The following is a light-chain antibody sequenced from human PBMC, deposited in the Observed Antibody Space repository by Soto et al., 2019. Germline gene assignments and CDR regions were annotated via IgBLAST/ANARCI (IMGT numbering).Light chain of an antibody. CDR2: WAS. CDR3: QQYYSTPQT. J-gene: IGKJ1*01. V-gene: IGKV4-1*01. CDR1: QSVLYSSNNKNY. Sequence: DIVLTQSPDSLAVSLGERATINCKSSQSVLYSSNNKNYLAWYQQKPGQPPKLLISWASTRESGVPDRFSGCGSGTDFTLTISSLQAEDVAVYYCQQYYSTPQTFGQGTKVEIK.